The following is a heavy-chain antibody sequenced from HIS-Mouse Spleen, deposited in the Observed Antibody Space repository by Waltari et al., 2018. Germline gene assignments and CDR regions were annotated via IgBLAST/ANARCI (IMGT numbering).Heavy chain of an antibody. J-gene: IGHJ4*02. CDR2: IYYSGRP. CDR3: SRLPRLRGSWSNSRFYFDY. CDR1: GGSISSSRYY. Sequence: QLQLQESGPGLVKPSETLSLTCTVSGGSISSSRYYWGWIRQPPGKGLEWIGSIYYSGRPYSHPPLRSPVTISVDTSKNQFSLKLSSGTAADTAVYYCSRLPRLRGSWSNSRFYFDYWGQGTLVTVSS. D-gene: IGHD3-10*01. V-gene: IGHV4-39*01.